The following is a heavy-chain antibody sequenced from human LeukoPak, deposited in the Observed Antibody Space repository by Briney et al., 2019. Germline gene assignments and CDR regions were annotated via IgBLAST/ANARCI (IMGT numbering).Heavy chain of an antibody. J-gene: IGHJ4*02. Sequence: GGSLRLSCAASGVTSSSYAMSWVRQAPGKGLEWVSAIRGSGGSTYYADSVKGRFTISRDNSKNTPYLQMNSLRAEDTAVYYCAKGARYSYGDDYWGQGTLVTVSS. V-gene: IGHV3-23*01. CDR1: GVTSSSYA. D-gene: IGHD5-18*01. CDR2: IRGSGGST. CDR3: AKGARYSYGDDY.